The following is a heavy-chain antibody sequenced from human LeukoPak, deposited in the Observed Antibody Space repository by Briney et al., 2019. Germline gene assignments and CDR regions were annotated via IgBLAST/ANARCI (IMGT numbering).Heavy chain of an antibody. Sequence: PSETLSLTCTVSGASISGYYWSWIRQPPGKGLEWIGYIYYSGSTNYNPSLMSRVTISEDTSKNQFSLKLSSVTAADTAIYYCARGPAWYLNYRGQGTLVTVSS. CDR3: ARGPAWYLNY. CDR1: GASISGYY. J-gene: IGHJ4*02. CDR2: IYYSGST. V-gene: IGHV4-59*01.